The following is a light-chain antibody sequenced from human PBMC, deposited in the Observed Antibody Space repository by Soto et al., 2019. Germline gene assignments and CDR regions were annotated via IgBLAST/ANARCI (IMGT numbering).Light chain of an antibody. CDR3: QQYNTWPPT. V-gene: IGKV3-15*01. CDR1: QSVSGN. Sequence: IVMTQSPATLSVSPGERATLSCRASQSVSGNLAWYQQKPGQAPRLLIYGASTRATGIPARFSGSGSGTDCTLNISSLQSEDFAVYYCQQYNTWPPTFGQGTRLEIK. J-gene: IGKJ5*01. CDR2: GAS.